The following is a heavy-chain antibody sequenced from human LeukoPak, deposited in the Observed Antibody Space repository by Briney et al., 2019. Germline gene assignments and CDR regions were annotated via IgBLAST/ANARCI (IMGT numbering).Heavy chain of an antibody. J-gene: IGHJ4*02. CDR2: IYYSGST. CDR1: GGSISSGDYY. V-gene: IGHV4-30-4*01. Sequence: SETLSLTCTVSGGSISSGDYYWSWIRQPPGKGLEWIGYIYYSGSTYYNPSLKSRVTISVDTSKNQFSLKLSSVTAADTAVYYCASTMVRGVIRAFDYWGQGTLVTVSS. CDR3: ASTMVRGVIRAFDY. D-gene: IGHD3-10*01.